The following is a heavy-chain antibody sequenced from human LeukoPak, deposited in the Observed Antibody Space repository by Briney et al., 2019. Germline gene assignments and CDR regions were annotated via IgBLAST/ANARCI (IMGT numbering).Heavy chain of an antibody. D-gene: IGHD1-20*01. CDR2: IYYSGST. J-gene: IGHJ6*02. Sequence: SETLSLTCTVSGGSISSGGYYWSWIRQHPGKGLEWIGYIYYSGSTYYNPSLKSRVTISVDTSKNQFSLKLSSVTAADTAVYYCARDNWFGMDVWGQGTTVTVSS. V-gene: IGHV4-31*03. CDR1: GGSISSGGYY. CDR3: ARDNWFGMDV.